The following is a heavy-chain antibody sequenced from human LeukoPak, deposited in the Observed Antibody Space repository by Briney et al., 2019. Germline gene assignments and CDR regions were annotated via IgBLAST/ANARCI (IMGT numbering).Heavy chain of an antibody. D-gene: IGHD6-19*01. J-gene: IGHJ4*02. V-gene: IGHV1-18*01. CDR1: GYTFTSYG. CDR3: ARPVVAGNFDY. CDR2: ISGYSGNT. Sequence: ASVKVSCKTSGYTFTSYGICWVRQAPGQGLEWMGWISGYSGNTNYAQKYQGRVTMTTDTSTTTAYMELRSLRSDDTAVYYCARPVVAGNFDYWGQGTLVTVSS.